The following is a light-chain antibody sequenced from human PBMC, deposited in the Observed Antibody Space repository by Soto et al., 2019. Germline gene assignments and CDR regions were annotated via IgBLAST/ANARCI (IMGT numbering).Light chain of an antibody. J-gene: IGLJ1*01. CDR2: DVN. V-gene: IGLV2-14*02. Sequence: QSVLTQPASVSGSPGQSITISCTGTSSDVGSHNLVSWYQQYPGKAPKLIIYDVNNRPSGVSNRFSGSKSGNTASLTISGLQAEDEADYYCSSYTSSSTLVFGTGTKVTVL. CDR3: SSYTSSSTLV. CDR1: SSDVGSHNL.